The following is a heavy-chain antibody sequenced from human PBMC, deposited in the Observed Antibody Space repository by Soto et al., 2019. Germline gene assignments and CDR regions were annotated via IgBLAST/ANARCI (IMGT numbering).Heavy chain of an antibody. CDR3: ARRIDNWFDP. V-gene: IGHV4-34*01. CDR2: INHSGST. CDR1: GGSFSGYY. J-gene: IGHJ5*02. Sequence: SETLSLTCAVYGGSFSGYYWSWIRQPPGKGLEWIGEINHSGSTNYNPSLKSRVTTSVDTSKNQFSLKLSSVTAADTAVYYCARRIDNWFDPWGQGTLVTVSS. D-gene: IGHD2-15*01.